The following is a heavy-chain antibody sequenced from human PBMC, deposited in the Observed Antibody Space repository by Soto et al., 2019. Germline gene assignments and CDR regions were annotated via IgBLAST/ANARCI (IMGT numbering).Heavy chain of an antibody. Sequence: SETLSLTCAVYGGYFSGYYWSWIRQPPGKGLEWIGEINHSGSTNHNPSLKSRVTISVDTSKNQFSLKLSSVTAADTAVYYCARGVAAAGKGSDYYYYGMDVWGQGTTVTVSS. CDR3: ARGVAAAGKGSDYYYYGMDV. CDR2: INHSGST. J-gene: IGHJ6*02. D-gene: IGHD6-13*01. CDR1: GGYFSGYY. V-gene: IGHV4-34*01.